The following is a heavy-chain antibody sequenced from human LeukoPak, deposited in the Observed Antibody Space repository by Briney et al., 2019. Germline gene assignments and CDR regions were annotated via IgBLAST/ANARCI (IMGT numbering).Heavy chain of an antibody. Sequence: SETLSLTCSVSGASITSRNYYWGWLRQPPGTGLEWIGSNYYSGSTYYNPSLKSRVTISVDTSKNQFSLKLSSVTAADTAVYYCARDTTVTYTMDVWGKGTTVTVSS. CDR3: ARDTTVTYTMDV. CDR1: GASITSRNYY. CDR2: NYYSGST. J-gene: IGHJ6*04. V-gene: IGHV4-39*07. D-gene: IGHD4-17*01.